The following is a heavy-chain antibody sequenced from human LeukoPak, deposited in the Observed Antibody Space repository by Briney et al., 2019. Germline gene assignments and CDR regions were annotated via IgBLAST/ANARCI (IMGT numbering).Heavy chain of an antibody. V-gene: IGHV4-39*01. CDR2: IYYSGST. D-gene: IGHD6-13*01. CDR3: ARADYSSTWSHDYYYMDV. J-gene: IGHJ6*03. CDR1: GASISSSTDY. Sequence: MSSETLSLTCTVSGASISSSTDYWGWIRQPPGKGLEWIANIYYSGSTYYNPSLKSRVTISVDTSKNQFSLKLSSVTAADTAVYYCARADYSSTWSHDYYYMDVWGKGTTVTVSS.